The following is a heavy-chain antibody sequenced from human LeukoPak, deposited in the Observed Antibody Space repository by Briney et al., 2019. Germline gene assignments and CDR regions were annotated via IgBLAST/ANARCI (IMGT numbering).Heavy chain of an antibody. Sequence: GGSLRLSCEASGFTFSNYAMTWVRQAPGKGLEWVSSMTVTGRTTSYADSVKGRFTMSRDNSKSTLYLQMNSLRAEDTAVYYCARDLSDSSSWYFFDPWGQGTLVTVSS. V-gene: IGHV3-23*01. D-gene: IGHD6-13*01. CDR2: MTVTGRTT. J-gene: IGHJ5*02. CDR1: GFTFSNYA. CDR3: ARDLSDSSSWYFFDP.